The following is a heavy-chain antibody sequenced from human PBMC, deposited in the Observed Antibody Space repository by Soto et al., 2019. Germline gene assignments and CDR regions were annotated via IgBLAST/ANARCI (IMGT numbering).Heavy chain of an antibody. D-gene: IGHD3-22*01. Sequence: SVKVSCKASGGSFRNYAITWVRQAPGQGLEWVGGMIPLFGTANYAQKFRGRVTVTADESTSTAYMELSSLRSEDTAVYYCARASTYQSDGSPFPLAEKWFDPSGQGTLV. CDR3: ARASTYQSDGSPFPLAEKWFDP. V-gene: IGHV1-69*13. J-gene: IGHJ5*02. CDR2: MIPLFGTA. CDR1: GGSFRNYA.